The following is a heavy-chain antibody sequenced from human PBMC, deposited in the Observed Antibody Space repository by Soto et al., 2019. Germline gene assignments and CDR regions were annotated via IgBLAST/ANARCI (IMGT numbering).Heavy chain of an antibody. D-gene: IGHD6-13*01. J-gene: IGHJ4*02. CDR3: SRSSPSGIAAAGQLPDDY. Sequence: QVQLQESGPGLVKPSQPLSLTCTVSGGSISSGGFYWSWIRQHPGKGLEWLGYIYYSGSTYYNPSLKSRGTKSVDTSKNQFSLKLSSVTAADTAVYYCSRSSPSGIAAAGQLPDDYWGQGTLVPVSS. V-gene: IGHV4-31*03. CDR1: GGSISSGGFY. CDR2: IYYSGST.